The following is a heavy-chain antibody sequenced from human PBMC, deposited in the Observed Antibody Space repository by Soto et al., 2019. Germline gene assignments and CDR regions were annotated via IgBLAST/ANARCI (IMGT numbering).Heavy chain of an antibody. V-gene: IGHV4-59*01. D-gene: IGHD3-9*01. Sequence: TETLSLTCTDSGASLSGYYWAWIRQPPGKGLEWIGNIFYSGSTDYNPSLKSRVTMSLDTSRSHFSLKIRSVTTADTAVYYCARVDWGSFDYWGQGTLVTVSS. J-gene: IGHJ4*02. CDR2: IFYSGST. CDR3: ARVDWGSFDY. CDR1: GASLSGYY.